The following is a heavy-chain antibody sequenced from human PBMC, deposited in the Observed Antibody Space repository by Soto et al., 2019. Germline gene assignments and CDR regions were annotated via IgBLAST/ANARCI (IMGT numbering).Heavy chain of an antibody. CDR2: INQDGSQR. CDR3: ARFSRLHDTEY. Sequence: EEQLVESGGGLVQPGESLTLSCRTPGFTFNNYWMSWLRQAPGKGLEWVANINQDGSQRYYVDSVKGRFTFSRDNAKTSLYLQMNSLRVEDTALYYCARFSRLHDTEYWGQGTLVSVSS. CDR1: GFTFNNYW. D-gene: IGHD3-16*01. J-gene: IGHJ4*02. V-gene: IGHV3-7*05.